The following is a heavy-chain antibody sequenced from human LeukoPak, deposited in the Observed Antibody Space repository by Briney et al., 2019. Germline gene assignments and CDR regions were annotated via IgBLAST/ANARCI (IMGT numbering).Heavy chain of an antibody. Sequence: SETLSLTCAVYGGSFSGYYWSWIRQPPGKGLEWIGEINHSGSTNYNPSLKSRVTISVDTSKNQFSLKLSSVTAADTAVYYCARGPLYYYDSSGYRFDYWGQGTLVTASS. V-gene: IGHV4-34*01. CDR1: GGSFSGYY. CDR3: ARGPLYYYDSSGYRFDY. D-gene: IGHD3-22*01. CDR2: INHSGST. J-gene: IGHJ4*02.